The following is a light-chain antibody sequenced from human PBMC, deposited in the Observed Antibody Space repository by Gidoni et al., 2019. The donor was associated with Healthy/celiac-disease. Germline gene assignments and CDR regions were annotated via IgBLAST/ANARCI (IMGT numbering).Light chain of an antibody. Sequence: EIVLTQSPGTLSLSPGERATLSCRASQRVSSSYLAWYQQKPGQAPRLLIYGASSGSGTDFTLTISRLEPEDFAVYYCQQYGSSLVTFGQGTKLEIK. CDR2: GAS. CDR1: QRVSSSY. V-gene: IGKV3-20*01. J-gene: IGKJ2*01. CDR3: QQYGSSLVT.